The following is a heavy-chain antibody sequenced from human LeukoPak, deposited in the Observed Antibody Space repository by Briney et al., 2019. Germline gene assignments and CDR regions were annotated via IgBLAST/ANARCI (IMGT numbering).Heavy chain of an antibody. V-gene: IGHV1-2*06. D-gene: IGHD6-13*01. Sequence: ASVKVSCKASGYTFTGYYMHWVRQAPGQGLEWLGRINPNSGGTNYAQKFQGRVTMTRDTSISTAYMELSRLRSDDTAVYYCARDSHSSSPPYWGQGTLVTVSS. CDR2: INPNSGGT. J-gene: IGHJ4*02. CDR3: ARDSHSSSPPY. CDR1: GYTFTGYY.